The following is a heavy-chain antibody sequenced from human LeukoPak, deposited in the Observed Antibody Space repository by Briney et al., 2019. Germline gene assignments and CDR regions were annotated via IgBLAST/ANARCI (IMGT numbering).Heavy chain of an antibody. CDR1: GGSISSRSYY. V-gene: IGHV4-39*01. Sequence: SETLSLTCTVSGGSISSRSYYWGWIRQPPGKGLEWIGSIYYSGSTYYNPSLKSRVTISVDTPKNQFSLELSSVTAADTAVYYCARLPDYYYYYMDVWGNGTTVTVSS. J-gene: IGHJ6*03. CDR3: ARLPDYYYYYMDV. CDR2: IYYSGST.